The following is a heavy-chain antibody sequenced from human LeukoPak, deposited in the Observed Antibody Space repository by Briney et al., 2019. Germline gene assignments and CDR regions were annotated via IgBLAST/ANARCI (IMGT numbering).Heavy chain of an antibody. CDR2: SDGGGSST. CDR3: ARWWSGERNWFDP. J-gene: IGHJ5*02. D-gene: IGHD2-15*01. V-gene: IGHV3-74*01. Sequence: GGSLRLSCAASGFTFSYYWMHWVRQVPGKGLVWVSRSDGGGSSTSYADSVKGRFSISRDNAKSILYLQMNSLRAEDTAVYYCARWWSGERNWFDPWAREPWSPSPQ. CDR1: GFTFSYYW.